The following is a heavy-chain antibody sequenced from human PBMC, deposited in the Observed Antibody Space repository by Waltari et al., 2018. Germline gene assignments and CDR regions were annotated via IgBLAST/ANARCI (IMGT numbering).Heavy chain of an antibody. CDR3: ASQRGEMATIDAFDI. CDR1: GYTFTSYD. J-gene: IGHJ3*02. V-gene: IGHV1-8*03. D-gene: IGHD5-12*01. Sequence: QVQLVQSGAEVKKPGASVKVSCKASGYTFTSYDINWVRKAPGQGLEWMGWMNPNSGNTGYAQKFQGRVTITRNTSISTAYMELSSLRSEDTAVYYCASQRGEMATIDAFDIWGQGTMVTVSS. CDR2: MNPNSGNT.